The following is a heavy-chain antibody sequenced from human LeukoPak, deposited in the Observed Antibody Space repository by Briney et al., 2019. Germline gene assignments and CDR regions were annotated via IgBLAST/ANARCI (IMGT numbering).Heavy chain of an antibody. V-gene: IGHV1-18*01. J-gene: IGHJ3*02. CDR1: GYTFTSYG. CDR2: ISAYNGNN. D-gene: IGHD6-13*01. Sequence: ASVKVSCKASGYTFTSYGSTGVGPAPAQGGAGVGWISAYNGNNKAEQKVQGRVTMTTHTSTRTAYMELRSLRADDTAVYYCARGSSSWYRFGRFDIWGQGTLVTVSS. CDR3: ARGSSSWYRFGRFDI.